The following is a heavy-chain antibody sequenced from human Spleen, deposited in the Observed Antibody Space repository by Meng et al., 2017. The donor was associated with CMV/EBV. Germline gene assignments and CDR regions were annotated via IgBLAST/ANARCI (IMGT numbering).Heavy chain of an antibody. D-gene: IGHD2-8*01. CDR1: GDGASSNSVA. Sequence: SETLSLTCAISGDGASSNSVAWNWIRQSPSRGLEWLGRTYYNSKWYNEYAVSMKGRITITPDTSKNHFSLHLTSVTPEDTSVYYCARELLMVRGPFDYWGQGTLVTVSS. J-gene: IGHJ4*02. CDR3: ARELLMVRGPFDY. V-gene: IGHV6-1*01. CDR2: TYYNSKWYN.